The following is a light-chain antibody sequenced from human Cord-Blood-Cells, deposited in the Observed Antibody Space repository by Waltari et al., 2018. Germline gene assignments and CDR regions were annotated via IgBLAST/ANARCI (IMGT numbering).Light chain of an antibody. CDR3: QSYDSSLSGSV. CDR1: RSNIGAGYD. Sequence: QSVLTQPPSVSGAPGQRVTISCTGSRSNIGAGYDVHWYPQLPVTAPKLLIYGNGNRPSGVPDRFSGSKSGTSASLAITGLQAEDEADYYCQSYDSSLSGSVFGGGTKLTVL. J-gene: IGLJ2*01. V-gene: IGLV1-40*01. CDR2: GNG.